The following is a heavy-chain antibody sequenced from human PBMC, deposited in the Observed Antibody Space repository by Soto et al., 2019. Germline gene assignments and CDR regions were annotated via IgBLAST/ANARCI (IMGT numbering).Heavy chain of an antibody. CDR3: TGGGPGHPFDY. J-gene: IGHJ4*02. CDR1: GVSITSHY. Sequence: SETLSLTCTVSGVSITSHYWTWIRQPPGKGLEWIGNIHYSGSTNYSPSLKSRVIISVDTSENQSSLKLSSVTTADTAVYYCTGGGPGHPFDYWGQGTLVTVSS. V-gene: IGHV4-59*11. D-gene: IGHD7-27*01. CDR2: IHYSGST.